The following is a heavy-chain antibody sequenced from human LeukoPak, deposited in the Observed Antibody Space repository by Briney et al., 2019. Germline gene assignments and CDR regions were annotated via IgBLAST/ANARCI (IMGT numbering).Heavy chain of an antibody. Sequence: ASVKVSCKASGYTFTGYYMHWVRQAPGQGLEWMGWINPNSGGTNYAQKFQGRVTMTRDTSISTAYMELSRLRSDDTAVYYCARDPFFSSFRIAAAGGGCDYWGQGTLVTVSS. D-gene: IGHD6-13*01. CDR3: ARDPFFSSFRIAAAGGGCDY. J-gene: IGHJ4*02. V-gene: IGHV1-2*02. CDR1: GYTFTGYY. CDR2: INPNSGGT.